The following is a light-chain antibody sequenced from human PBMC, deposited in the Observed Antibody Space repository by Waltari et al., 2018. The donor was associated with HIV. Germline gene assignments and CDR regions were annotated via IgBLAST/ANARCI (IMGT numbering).Light chain of an antibody. CDR3: QTWGSGIVI. CDR2: LHSDGSH. J-gene: IGLJ2*01. V-gene: IGLV4-69*01. CDR1: SGHSSYD. Sequence: QVVLTQAPSASASLGTPVNFTCTLSSGHSSYDIAWHQQPPGKGPRYLMKLHSDGSHNRGDGIPVRFSGSSAGAERHLIISSLHSDDEADYYCQTWGSGIVIFGGGTKLTVL.